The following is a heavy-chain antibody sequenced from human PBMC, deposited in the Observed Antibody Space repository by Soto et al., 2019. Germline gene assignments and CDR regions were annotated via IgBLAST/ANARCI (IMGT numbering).Heavy chain of an antibody. V-gene: IGHV4-30-2*01. CDR1: GGSISSGAYS. J-gene: IGHJ5*02. Sequence: SETLSLTCAVSGGSISSGAYSWSWIRQPPGKGLEWVGYIYHSGSTYYNLSLKSRVTISVDRSKNRFSLNLNSVTAADTAVYYCARANRPITMTCLNWFDPWGQGTLVTVSS. D-gene: IGHD3-22*01. CDR2: IYHSGST. CDR3: ARANRPITMTCLNWFDP.